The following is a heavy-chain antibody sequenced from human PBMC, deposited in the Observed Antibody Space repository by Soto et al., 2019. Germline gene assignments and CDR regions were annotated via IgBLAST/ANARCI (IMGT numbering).Heavy chain of an antibody. CDR2: INPNSGGT. Sequence: QVQLVQSGAEVKKPGASVKVSCKASGYTFTGYYMHWVRQAPGQGLEWMGWINPNSGGTNYAQKFQGRVTMTRDTSISTAYMELSRLRSDDTAVYYCARVLKNVSPYDSSGYYYYWGQGTLVTVSS. CDR1: GYTFTGYY. CDR3: ARVLKNVSPYDSSGYYYY. D-gene: IGHD3-22*01. V-gene: IGHV1-2*02. J-gene: IGHJ4*02.